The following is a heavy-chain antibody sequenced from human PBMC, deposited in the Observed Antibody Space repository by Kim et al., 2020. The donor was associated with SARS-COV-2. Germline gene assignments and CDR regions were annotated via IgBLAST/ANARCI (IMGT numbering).Heavy chain of an antibody. V-gene: IGHV4-59*13. J-gene: IGHJ4*02. Sequence: SKTLSLTCTVSGGSINSYYWSWIRQPPGDGLEWIGYMYYTGTTNYNPSLKSRVTISVDTSRKQFSLQVASVTTADTAVYFCARGSGGTRPNFDFWGQGILVTVSS. D-gene: IGHD6-19*01. CDR1: GGSINSYY. CDR3: ARGSGGTRPNFDF. CDR2: MYYTGTT.